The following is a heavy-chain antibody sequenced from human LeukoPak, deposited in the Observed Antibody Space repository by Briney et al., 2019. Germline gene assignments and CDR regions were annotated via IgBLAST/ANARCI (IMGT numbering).Heavy chain of an antibody. J-gene: IGHJ4*02. CDR2: INPNSGGT. V-gene: IGHV1-2*02. CDR1: GNTFTGYY. CDR3: ARYQGYYASRYYFDY. D-gene: IGHD3-10*01. Sequence: ASVKVSCRASGNTFTGYYIHWVRQAPGQGLEWMGWINPNSGGTNYAQKFQGRVTMSRDTSISTAYMELRSLRSDDTAVYYCARYQGYYASRYYFDYWGQGTLVTVSS.